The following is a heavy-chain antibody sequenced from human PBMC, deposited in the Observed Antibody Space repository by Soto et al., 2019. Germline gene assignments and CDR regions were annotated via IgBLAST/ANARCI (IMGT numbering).Heavy chain of an antibody. CDR2: IYPGDSDT. D-gene: IGHD1-1*01. V-gene: IGHV5-51*01. Sequence: PGESLKISCKGSGYSFASHWVAWVRQMPEKGLEWIGTIYPGDSDTKYSSAFRGHVTISADTSVSTAYLQMNSLSAEDTAVYYCARSPGPWTRAVGNWGQGTLVTVSS. CDR1: GYSFASHW. J-gene: IGHJ4*02. CDR3: ARSPGPWTRAVGN.